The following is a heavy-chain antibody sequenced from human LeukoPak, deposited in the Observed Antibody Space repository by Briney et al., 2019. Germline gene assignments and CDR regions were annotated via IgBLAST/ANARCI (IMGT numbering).Heavy chain of an antibody. D-gene: IGHD7-27*01. J-gene: IGHJ6*03. CDR3: AKANGGYLYYHFMDV. Sequence: GGSLRLSCAASGFTFDDYAMHWVRQAPGKGLEWVSGISWNSGSIGYADSVKGRFTISRDNAKNSLHLQMNSVRAEDTALYYCAKANGGYLYYHFMDVWGKGTTVTVSS. CDR2: ISWNSGSI. V-gene: IGHV3-9*01. CDR1: GFTFDDYA.